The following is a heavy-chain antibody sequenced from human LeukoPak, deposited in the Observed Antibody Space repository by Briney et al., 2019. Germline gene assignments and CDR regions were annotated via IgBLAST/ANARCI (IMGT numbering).Heavy chain of an antibody. CDR2: IYYSGST. CDR1: GGSISSSGYF. V-gene: IGHV4-39*01. J-gene: IGHJ4*02. Sequence: PSETLSLTCTVSGGSISSSGYFWGWIRQPPGKGLEWIGSIYYSGSTYYNSSLKSRVTISIDTSKNQFSLKLSSVTAAVTAVYFCASLGGGYNGDYWGQGTLVTVSS. D-gene: IGHD5-24*01. CDR3: ASLGGGYNGDY.